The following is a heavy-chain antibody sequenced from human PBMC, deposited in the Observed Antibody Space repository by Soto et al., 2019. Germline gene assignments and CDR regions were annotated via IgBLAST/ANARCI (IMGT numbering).Heavy chain of an antibody. CDR3: AREPATAKPEGVDF. J-gene: IGHJ4*02. Sequence: ASVKVSCKASGCTFSDYYIHWVRQAPGQGLEWMGWINPNSGGTKYAPKFQGGVTMTRDTSITTAYMELSRLRSGDTAVYYCAREPATAKPEGVDFWGQGTLVTVSS. CDR1: GCTFSDYY. CDR2: INPNSGGT. D-gene: IGHD1-1*01. V-gene: IGHV1-2*02.